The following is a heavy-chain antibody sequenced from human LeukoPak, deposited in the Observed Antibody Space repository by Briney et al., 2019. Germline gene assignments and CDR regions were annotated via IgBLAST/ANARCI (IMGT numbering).Heavy chain of an antibody. CDR2: MNPNSGNT. CDR1: GYTFTSYD. D-gene: IGHD3-9*01. CDR3: ARVNDILTGYYKDY. Sequence: ASVKVSCEASGYTFTSYDINWVRQATGQGREWMGWMNPNSGNTGYAQKFQGRVTMTRNTSISTAYMELSSLRSEDTAEYYCARVNDILTGYYKDYWGQGTLVTVSS. V-gene: IGHV1-8*01. J-gene: IGHJ4*02.